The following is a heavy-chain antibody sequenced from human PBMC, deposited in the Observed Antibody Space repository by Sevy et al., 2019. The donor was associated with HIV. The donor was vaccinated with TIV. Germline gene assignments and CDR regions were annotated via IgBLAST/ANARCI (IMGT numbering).Heavy chain of an antibody. D-gene: IGHD3-10*01. J-gene: IGHJ6*03. V-gene: IGHV3-20*04. Sequence: GGSLRLSCAASGFTFDDYGMSWVRQAPGKGLEWVSGINWNGGSTGYADSVKGRFTISRDNAKNSLYLQMNSLRAEDTALYYCARGESRRFGELFGYYYYMDVWGKGTTVTVSS. CDR2: INWNGGST. CDR1: GFTFDDYG. CDR3: ARGESRRFGELFGYYYYMDV.